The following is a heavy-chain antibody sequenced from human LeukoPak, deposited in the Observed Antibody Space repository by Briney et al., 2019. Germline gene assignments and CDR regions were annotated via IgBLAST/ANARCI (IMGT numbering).Heavy chain of an antibody. D-gene: IGHD3-3*01. J-gene: IGHJ3*02. Sequence: PGGSLRLSCAASGFTFSSYAMHWVRQAPGKGLEWVAVISYDGSNKYYADSVKGRFTISRDNSKNTLYLQMNSLRAEDTAVYYCARNCYDFWSGYLDAFDIWGQGTMVTVSS. CDR3: ARNCYDFWSGYLDAFDI. CDR2: ISYDGSNK. CDR1: GFTFSSYA. V-gene: IGHV3-30-3*01.